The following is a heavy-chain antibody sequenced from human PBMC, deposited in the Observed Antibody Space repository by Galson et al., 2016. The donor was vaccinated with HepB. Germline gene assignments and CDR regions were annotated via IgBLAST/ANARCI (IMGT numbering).Heavy chain of an antibody. CDR1: GFTFSSYA. J-gene: IGHJ4*02. D-gene: IGHD5-18*01. Sequence: SLRLSCAASGFTFSSYAMSWVRQAPGKGLEWVSGISGSGGSTNYGDSVRGRFTISRDNSKNTLYLQMNSLRAEDTAVYYCASGGGYSYATRVDYWGQGTLVTVSS. V-gene: IGHV3-23*01. CDR3: ASGGGYSYATRVDY. CDR2: ISGSGGST.